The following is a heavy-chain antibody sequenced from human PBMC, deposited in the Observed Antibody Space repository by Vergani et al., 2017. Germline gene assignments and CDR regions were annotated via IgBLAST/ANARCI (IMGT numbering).Heavy chain of an antibody. CDR3: ARVDTAMVSFDY. D-gene: IGHD5-18*01. J-gene: IGHJ4*02. CDR2: IDPSDSYT. CDR1: GYSFTSYW. V-gene: IGHV5-10-1*01. Sequence: EVQLVQSGAEVKKPGESLRISCKGSGYSFTSYWISWVRQMPGKGLEWMGRIDPSDSYTNYRPSFQGHVTISADKSISTAYLQWSSMKASDTAMYYCARVDTAMVSFDYWGQGTLVTVSS.